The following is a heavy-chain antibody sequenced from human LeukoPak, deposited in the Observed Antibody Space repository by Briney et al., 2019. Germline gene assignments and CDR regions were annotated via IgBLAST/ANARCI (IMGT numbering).Heavy chain of an antibody. D-gene: IGHD2-15*01. CDR1: GFTFSSYW. CDR3: ARDPGYCSGGSCTYYYYYGMDV. V-gene: IGHV3-7*01. J-gene: IGHJ6*02. Sequence: GGSLRLSCAASGFTFSSYWMSWVRQAPGKGLEWVAYIKQDGSEKYYVDSVKGRFTISRDNAKNSLYLQMNSLRAEDTAVYYCARDPGYCSGGSCTYYYYYGMDVWGQGTTVTVSS. CDR2: IKQDGSEK.